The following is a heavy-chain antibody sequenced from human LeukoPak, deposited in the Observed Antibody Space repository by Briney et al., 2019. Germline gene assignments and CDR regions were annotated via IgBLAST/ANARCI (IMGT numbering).Heavy chain of an antibody. V-gene: IGHV3-30*04. D-gene: IGHD4-17*01. J-gene: IGHJ4*02. CDR2: ISYDGSNK. CDR3: AKDPSYGDYASYFDY. Sequence: PGRSLRLSCAASGFTFSSYAMHWVRQAPGKGLEWVAVISYDGSNKYYADSVKGRFTISRDNSKNTLYLQMNSLRAEDTAVYYCAKDPSYGDYASYFDYWGQGTLVTVSS. CDR1: GFTFSSYA.